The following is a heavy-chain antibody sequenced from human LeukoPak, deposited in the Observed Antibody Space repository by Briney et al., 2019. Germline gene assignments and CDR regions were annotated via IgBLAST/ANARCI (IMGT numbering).Heavy chain of an antibody. D-gene: IGHD2-15*01. V-gene: IGHV1-2*02. Sequence: ASVKVSCKPSGYTLTHYYMPWVPQAPGPRLEWMGWINRKSGGTNYGKKFQGRVTMSRDTFISAAYMELSRLRSDDTAMYYCARSGSYCSGGSCYCDDWGEGALVTVAS. J-gene: IGHJ4*03. CDR2: INRKSGGT. CDR3: ARSGSYCSGGSCYCDD. CDR1: GYTLTHYY.